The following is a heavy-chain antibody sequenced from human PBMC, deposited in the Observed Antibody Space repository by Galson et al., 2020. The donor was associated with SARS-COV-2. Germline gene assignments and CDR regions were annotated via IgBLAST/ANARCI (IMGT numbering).Heavy chain of an antibody. CDR2: IYYSGST. Sequence: SETLSLTCTVSGGSISSGDYYWSWIRQPPGKGLEWIGYIYYSGSTYYNPSLKSRVTISVDTSKNQFSLKLSSVTAADTAVYYCARDPGDIVVVTAALDGMDVWGQGTTVTVSS. D-gene: IGHD2-21*02. J-gene: IGHJ6*02. CDR1: GGSISSGDYY. CDR3: ARDPGDIVVVTAALDGMDV. V-gene: IGHV4-30-4*01.